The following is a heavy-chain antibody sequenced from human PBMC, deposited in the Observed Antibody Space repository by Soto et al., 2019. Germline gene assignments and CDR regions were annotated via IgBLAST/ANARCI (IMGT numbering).Heavy chain of an antibody. Sequence: SETLSLTCTVSGRSISSYYWSWIRQPPGKGLEWIGYIYYSGSTNYNPSLKSRVTISVDTSKNQFSLKLSSVTAADTAVYYCAGLRLNYYCDYWGQGTLVT. CDR1: GRSISSYY. V-gene: IGHV4-59*01. D-gene: IGHD5-12*01. CDR3: AGLRLNYYCDY. CDR2: IYYSGST. J-gene: IGHJ4*02.